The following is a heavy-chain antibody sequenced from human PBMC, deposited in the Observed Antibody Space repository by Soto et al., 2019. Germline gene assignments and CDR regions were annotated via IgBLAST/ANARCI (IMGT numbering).Heavy chain of an antibody. CDR1: GASVSTGSHY. CDR2: ISYSGST. J-gene: IGHJ3*02. D-gene: IGHD1-1*01. Sequence: SETLSLTCSVSGASVSTGSHYWSWIRQPPGKGLEWIAYISYSGSTNYNPSLKSRVTISVDMSKNQFSLRLDSVSAADTAVYYCARDRSDARNSYDAFDIWGQGTLFTVSS. CDR3: ARDRSDARNSYDAFDI. V-gene: IGHV4-61*01.